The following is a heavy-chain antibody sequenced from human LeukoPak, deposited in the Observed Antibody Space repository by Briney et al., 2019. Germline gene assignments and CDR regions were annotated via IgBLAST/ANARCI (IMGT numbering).Heavy chain of an antibody. Sequence: PGGSLRLSCAASGFTFSSYWMSWVRQAPGKGLEWVANIKNDGTVKNYVDSVKGRFTISRDNAKNSLYLQMNSLRAEDTGVYYCAKDGPGYYYDSSGPKLDYWGQGTPVTVSS. CDR3: AKDGPGYYYDSSGPKLDY. J-gene: IGHJ4*02. CDR1: GFTFSSYW. V-gene: IGHV3-7*01. D-gene: IGHD3-22*01. CDR2: IKNDGTVK.